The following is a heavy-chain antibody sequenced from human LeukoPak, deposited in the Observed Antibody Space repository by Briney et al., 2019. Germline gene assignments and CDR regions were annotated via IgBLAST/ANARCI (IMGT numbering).Heavy chain of an antibody. CDR1: GYTFTGYY. CDR2: INPNSGGT. D-gene: IGHD6-19*01. J-gene: IGHJ4*02. CDR3: ARDIALEWLGNFDY. Sequence: ASVKVSCKASGYTFTGYYMHWVRLAPGQGLEWMGWINPNSGGTNYAQKFQGRVTMTRDTSISTAYMELSRLRSDDTAVYYCARDIALEWLGNFDYWGQGALVTVSS. V-gene: IGHV1-2*02.